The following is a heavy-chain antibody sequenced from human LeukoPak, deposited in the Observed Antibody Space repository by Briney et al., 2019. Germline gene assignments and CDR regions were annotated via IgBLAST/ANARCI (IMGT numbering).Heavy chain of an antibody. Sequence: SVKVSCKASGGTFSSYAISWVRQAPGQGLEWMGRIIPILGIANYAQKFQGRVTITADKSTSTAYMELSRLRSDDTAVYYCARDPPAATYYDFWSGYSSPYGMDVWGQGTTVTVSS. J-gene: IGHJ6*02. CDR1: GGTFSSYA. CDR2: IIPILGIA. CDR3: ARDPPAATYYDFWSGYSSPYGMDV. V-gene: IGHV1-69*04. D-gene: IGHD3-3*01.